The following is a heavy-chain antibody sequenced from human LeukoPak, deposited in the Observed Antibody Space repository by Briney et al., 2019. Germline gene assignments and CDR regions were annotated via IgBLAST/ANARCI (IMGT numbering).Heavy chain of an antibody. CDR3: ARDLYGGYSSSWYVREDSDYYYMDV. CDR1: GYTFTSYY. Sequence: GASVKVSCKASGYTFTSYYMHWVRQAPGQGLEWMGIINPSGGSTSYAQKFQGRVTITADESTSTAYMELSSLRSEDTAVYYCARDLYGGYSSSWYVREDSDYYYMDVWGKGTTVTVSS. CDR2: INPSGGST. D-gene: IGHD6-13*01. V-gene: IGHV1-46*01. J-gene: IGHJ6*03.